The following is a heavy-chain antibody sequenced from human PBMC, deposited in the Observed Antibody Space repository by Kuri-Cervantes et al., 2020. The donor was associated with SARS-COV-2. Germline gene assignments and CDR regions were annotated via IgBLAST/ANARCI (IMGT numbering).Heavy chain of an antibody. Sequence: LSLTCAASGFTFSSSWMHWVCQAPEKGLEWVADIKCDGSEKYYVDSVKGRFTIPRDNSENTLYRQMNSLRSEDRAVYYCAKDLSYSSSWWGYYGMDVWGQGTTVTVSS. V-gene: IGHV3-52*01. CDR3: AKDLSYSSSWWGYYGMDV. J-gene: IGHJ6*02. D-gene: IGHD6-13*01. CDR1: GFTFSSSW. CDR2: IKCDGSEK.